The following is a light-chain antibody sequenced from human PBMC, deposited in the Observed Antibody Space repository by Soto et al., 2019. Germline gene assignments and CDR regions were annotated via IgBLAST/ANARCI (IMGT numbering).Light chain of an antibody. V-gene: IGKV3-20*01. CDR3: QLYGSSPRT. CDR1: QTISGT. J-gene: IGKJ1*01. CDR2: GAS. Sequence: IVVKMSPATVSLSKRERATLSCRASQTISGTLAWYQQKPGQAPRLLIYGASSRATGIPDRFSGSGSGTDFTLTISILEPEDFTVYYCQLYGSSPRTFGQGTNVDIK.